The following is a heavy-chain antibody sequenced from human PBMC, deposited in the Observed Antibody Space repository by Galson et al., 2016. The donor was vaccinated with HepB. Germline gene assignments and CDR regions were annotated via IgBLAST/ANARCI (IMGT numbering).Heavy chain of an antibody. CDR2: ISGASTTT. CDR3: ARAFYGSGSYYPSHLDY. Sequence: SLRLSCAASGFTFSSFGMNWVRQAPGKGPEWLSYISGASTTTYYADSVKGRFTISRDNAKNSLYLQMNSLTEEDTAVYYCARAFYGSGSYYPSHLDYWGQGTLVTVSS. CDR1: GFTFSSFG. J-gene: IGHJ4*02. D-gene: IGHD3-10*01. V-gene: IGHV3-48*02.